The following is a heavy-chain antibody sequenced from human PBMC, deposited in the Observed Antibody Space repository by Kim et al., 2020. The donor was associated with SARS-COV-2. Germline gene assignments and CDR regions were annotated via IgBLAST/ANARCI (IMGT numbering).Heavy chain of an antibody. CDR3: ARANYGDYPLGY. V-gene: IGHV3-30*01. J-gene: IGHJ4*02. D-gene: IGHD4-17*01. Sequence: YYADAVKGRFTISRDKSKNTLYLQMNSLRAEDTAVYYCARANYGDYPLGYWGQGTLVTVSS.